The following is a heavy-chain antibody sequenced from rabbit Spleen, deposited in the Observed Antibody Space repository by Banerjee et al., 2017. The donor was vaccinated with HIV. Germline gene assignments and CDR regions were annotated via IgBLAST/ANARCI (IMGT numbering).Heavy chain of an antibody. J-gene: IGHJ6*01. D-gene: IGHD8-1*01. CDR2: IAAGSGGTT. CDR1: GFSFSSSYY. CDR3: ARDTGSSFSTHGMDL. Sequence: QEQLEESGGDLVQPEGSLTLTCTASGFSFSSSYYMCWVRQAPGKGLEWIACIAAGSGGTTYYASWAKGRFTISKTSSTTVTLQMTSLTVADTATYFCARDTGSSFSTHGMDLWGQGTLVTVS. V-gene: IGHV1S45*01.